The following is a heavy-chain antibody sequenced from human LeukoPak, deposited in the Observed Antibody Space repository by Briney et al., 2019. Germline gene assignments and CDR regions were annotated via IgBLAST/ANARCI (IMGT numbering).Heavy chain of an antibody. V-gene: IGHV3-7*01. Sequence: PGGSLRLSCAASGFTFGWHWMSWVRQAPGRGLEWVANIKQDGSQRYYVDSVKGRFTIPRDNAKNSLYLQMSSLRAEDTAMYYRARDSGRGGESGYYDLWGQGTLVAVSS. CDR1: GFTFGWHW. CDR2: IKQDGSQR. J-gene: IGHJ5*02. D-gene: IGHD3-3*01. CDR3: ARDSGRGGESGYYDL.